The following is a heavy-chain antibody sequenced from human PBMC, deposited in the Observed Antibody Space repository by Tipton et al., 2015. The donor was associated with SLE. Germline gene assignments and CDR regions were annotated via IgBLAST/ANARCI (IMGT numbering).Heavy chain of an antibody. CDR3: AREGYCSSTSCVNFDY. CDR2: ISSSSSYI. CDR1: GFTFSSYS. D-gene: IGHD2-2*01. Sequence: QLVQSGGGLVKPGGSLRLSCAASGFTFSSYSMNWVRQAPGKGLEWVSSISSSSSYIYYADSVKGRFTISRDNAKNSLYLQMNSLRAEDTAVYYCAREGYCSSTSCVNFDYWGQGTLVTVSS. V-gene: IGHV3-21*01. J-gene: IGHJ4*02.